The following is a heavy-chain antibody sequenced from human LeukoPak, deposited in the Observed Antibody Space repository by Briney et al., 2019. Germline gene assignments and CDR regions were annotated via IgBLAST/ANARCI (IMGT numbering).Heavy chain of an antibody. CDR2: ISYDGSKR. CDR3: AREWYYFDF. D-gene: IGHD2-15*01. Sequence: PGRSLTLSCAASGFPFSGYAMHWVRQAQGKGPEWVAVISYDGSKRYYADSVKGRFSISRDNSKNTLYLQMNSLRAEDTSLYYCAREWYYFDFWGQGTLVTVSS. V-gene: IGHV3-30*04. CDR1: GFPFSGYA. J-gene: IGHJ4*02.